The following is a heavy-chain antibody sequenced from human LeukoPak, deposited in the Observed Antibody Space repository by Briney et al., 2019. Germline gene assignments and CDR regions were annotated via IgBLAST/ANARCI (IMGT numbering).Heavy chain of an antibody. CDR2: INPSGGST. J-gene: IGHJ4*02. CDR1: GYTFTSYY. Sequence: ASVKVSCKASGYTFTSYYMHWVRQAPGQGLEWMGIINPSGGSTSYAQKFQGRVTMTRDTSIRTANMELSGLRSDDTAVYYCARATVTALDYWGQGTRVTVSS. V-gene: IGHV1-46*01. D-gene: IGHD1-14*01. CDR3: ARATVTALDY.